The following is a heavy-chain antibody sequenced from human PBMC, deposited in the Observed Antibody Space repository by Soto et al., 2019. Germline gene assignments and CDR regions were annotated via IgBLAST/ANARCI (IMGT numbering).Heavy chain of an antibody. J-gene: IGHJ4*02. CDR1: GFTFSIYA. D-gene: IGHD6-19*01. V-gene: IGHV3-30-3*01. CDR3: ARSRGYSSGWYRFDY. CDR2: ISYDGSNK. Sequence: GGSLRLSCAASGFTFSIYAMHWVRQAPGKGLERVAVISYDGSNKYHAGSVKGRFTISRDNSKNTLYLQMNSLRAEDTAVYYCARSRGYSSGWYRFDYWGQGTLVTVSS.